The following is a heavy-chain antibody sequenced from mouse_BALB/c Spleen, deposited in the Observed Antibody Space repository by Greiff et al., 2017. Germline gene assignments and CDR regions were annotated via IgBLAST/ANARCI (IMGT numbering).Heavy chain of an antibody. CDR3: AKGDYYGSSFYAMDY. CDR2: ISYSGST. Sequence: EVQLVESGPGLVKPSQSLSLTCTVTGYSITSDYAWNWIRQFPGNKLAWMGYISYSGSTSYNPSLKSRISITRDTSKNQFFLQLNSVTTEDTATYYCAKGDYYGSSFYAMDYWGQGTSVTVSS. D-gene: IGHD1-1*01. V-gene: IGHV3-2*02. J-gene: IGHJ4*01. CDR1: GYSITSDYA.